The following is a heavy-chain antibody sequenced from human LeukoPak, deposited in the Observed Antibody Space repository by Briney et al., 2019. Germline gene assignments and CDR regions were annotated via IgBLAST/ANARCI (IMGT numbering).Heavy chain of an antibody. V-gene: IGHV4-34*01. Sequence: SETLSLTCAVYGGSFSGYYWSWIRQPSGKGLEWIGEINHSGSTNYNPSLKSRVTISVDTSKNQFSLKLSSVTAADTAVYYCARGPRPLYYYYYGMDVWGQGTTVTVSS. CDR1: GGSFSGYY. CDR2: INHSGST. J-gene: IGHJ6*02. CDR3: ARGPRPLYYYYYGMDV.